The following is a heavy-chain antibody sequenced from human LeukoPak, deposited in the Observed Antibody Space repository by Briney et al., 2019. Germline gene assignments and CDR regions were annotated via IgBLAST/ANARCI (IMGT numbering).Heavy chain of an antibody. J-gene: IGHJ4*02. CDR3: ARDHPEYSSSSLLFDY. CDR2: ISSSSSTI. D-gene: IGHD6-6*01. CDR1: GFTFSSYT. Sequence: PGGSLRLSCAASGFTFSSYTMNWVRQAPGKGLEWVSYISSSSSTIYYADSVKGRFTISRDNAKNSLYLQMNSLRAEDTAVYYCARDHPEYSSSSLLFDYWGQGTLVTVSS. V-gene: IGHV3-48*01.